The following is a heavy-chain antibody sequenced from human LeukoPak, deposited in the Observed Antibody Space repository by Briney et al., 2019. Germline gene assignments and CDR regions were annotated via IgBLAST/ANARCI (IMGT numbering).Heavy chain of an antibody. CDR1: GGSISSSGFY. Sequence: KPSETLSHTCTVSGGSISSSGFYWGWIRQPPGKGLEWIGSIYYTGTTYYSPSLKSRVTISVDTSKKQLSLKLSSVTAADTAVYYCARTHSGSYYGSDCWGQGTLVTVSS. J-gene: IGHJ4*02. D-gene: IGHD1-26*01. CDR3: ARTHSGSYYGSDC. V-gene: IGHV4-39*01. CDR2: IYYTGTT.